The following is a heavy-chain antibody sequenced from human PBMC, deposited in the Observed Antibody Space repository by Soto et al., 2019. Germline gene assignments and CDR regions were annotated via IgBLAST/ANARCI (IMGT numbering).Heavy chain of an antibody. J-gene: IGHJ6*01. CDR2: IYHSGST. CDR3: ARGRPKPGIAMVDV. Sequence: SSDNLSLTCSVCVGSISSGVYSWSWIRQPPEKGLESIGNIYHSGSTSYNESLMSRVTISVDGSEEQFSLKLTSVTAADKAGDYCARGRPKPGIAMVDVWGQGNTVT. V-gene: IGHV4-30-2*01. D-gene: IGHD6-13*01. CDR1: VGSISSGVYS.